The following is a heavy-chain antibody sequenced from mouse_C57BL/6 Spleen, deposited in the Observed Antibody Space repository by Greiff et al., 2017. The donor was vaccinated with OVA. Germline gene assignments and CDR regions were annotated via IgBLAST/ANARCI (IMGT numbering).Heavy chain of an antibody. V-gene: IGHV5-16*01. Sequence: EVQLVESEGGLVQPGSSMKLSCTASGFTFSDYYMAWVRQVPEKGLEWVANINYDGSSTYYLDSLKSRFIISRDNAKNILYLQMSSLKSEDTATYYCARSPVGGDVYFDYWGQGTTLTVSS. CDR3: ARSPVGGDVYFDY. D-gene: IGHD3-3*01. CDR1: GFTFSDYY. J-gene: IGHJ2*01. CDR2: INYDGSST.